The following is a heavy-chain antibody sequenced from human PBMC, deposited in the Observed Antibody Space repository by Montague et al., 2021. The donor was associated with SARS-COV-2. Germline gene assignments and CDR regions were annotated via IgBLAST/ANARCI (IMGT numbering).Heavy chain of an antibody. J-gene: IGHJ5*02. CDR2: IYYSGST. D-gene: IGHD2-2*01. V-gene: IGHV4-39*07. CDR1: GGSISSSSYY. CDR3: ARDGEVVGNWFDP. Sequence: SETLSLTCTVSGGSISSSSYYWGWIRQPPGKGLEWIGSIYYSGSTYYNPSLKSRVTISVDPSKNQFSLKLSSVTAADTAVYYCARDGEVVGNWFDPWGQGTRVTVSS.